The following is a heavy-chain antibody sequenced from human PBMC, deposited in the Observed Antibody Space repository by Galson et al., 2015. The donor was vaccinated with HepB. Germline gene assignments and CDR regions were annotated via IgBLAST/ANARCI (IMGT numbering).Heavy chain of an antibody. CDR2: ISSSSSYI. CDR3: ARVSSSVHDAFDI. D-gene: IGHD1-1*01. J-gene: IGHJ3*02. V-gene: IGHV3-21*01. CDR1: GFTFSSYS. Sequence: SLRLSCAASGFTFSSYSMNWVRQAPGKGLEWVSSISSSSSYIYYADSVKGRFTISRDNAKNSLYLQMNSLRAEDTAVYYCARVSSSVHDAFDIWGQGTMVTVSS.